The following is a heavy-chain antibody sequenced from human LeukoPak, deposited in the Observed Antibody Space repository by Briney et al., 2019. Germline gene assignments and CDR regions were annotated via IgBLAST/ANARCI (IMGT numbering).Heavy chain of an antibody. CDR1: SGSIRSYY. D-gene: IGHD1-26*01. CDR2: IYYSGST. Sequence: PSETLSLTCTVSSGSIRSYYWSWIRQSAGKRQEWIGYIYYSGSTSYNPSLKSRVTISVDTSKNQFSLKLRSVTAADTAVYYCARQVGVGANSDAFDIWGQGTMVTVSS. V-gene: IGHV4-59*01. CDR3: ARQVGVGANSDAFDI. J-gene: IGHJ3*02.